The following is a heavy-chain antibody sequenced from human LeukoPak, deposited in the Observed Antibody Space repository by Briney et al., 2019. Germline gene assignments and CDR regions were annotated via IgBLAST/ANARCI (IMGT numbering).Heavy chain of an antibody. J-gene: IGHJ4*02. CDR2: INPSGGST. D-gene: IGHD1-1*01. CDR1: GYTFTSYY. CDR3: ARGGWLTELAYYFDY. V-gene: IGHV1-46*01. Sequence: GASVKVSCKASGYTFTSYYMHWVRQAPGQGLEWMGIINPSGGSTSYAQKFQGRVTMTRDTSTSTVYMELSSLRSEDTAVYYCARGGWLTELAYYFDYWGQGTLVTVSS.